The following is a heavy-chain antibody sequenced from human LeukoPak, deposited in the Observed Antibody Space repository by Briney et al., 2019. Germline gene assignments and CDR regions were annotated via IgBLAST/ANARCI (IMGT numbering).Heavy chain of an antibody. CDR1: GGSFSGYY. CDR3: ARGLRRLRGY. Sequence: SETLSLTCAVYGGSFSGYYWSWIRQPPGKGLEWIGEINHSGSTNYNPSLKSRVTISVDTSKNQFSLKLSSVTAADTAVYYCARGLRRLRGYWGQGTLVTVSS. J-gene: IGHJ4*02. V-gene: IGHV4-34*01. CDR2: INHSGST. D-gene: IGHD4-17*01.